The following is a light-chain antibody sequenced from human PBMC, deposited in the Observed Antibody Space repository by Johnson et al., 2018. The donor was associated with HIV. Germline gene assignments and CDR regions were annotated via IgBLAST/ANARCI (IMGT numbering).Light chain of an antibody. CDR1: SSNIGNNY. Sequence: QSMLTQPPSVSAAPGQKVTISCSGSSSNIGNNYVSWYQQLPGTAPKLLIYENNKRPSGIPDRFSGSKSGTSATLGITGLQTGDAADYYCGTWDSSLSVLHVFGTGTKVTVL. V-gene: IGLV1-51*02. J-gene: IGLJ1*01. CDR2: ENN. CDR3: GTWDSSLSVLHV.